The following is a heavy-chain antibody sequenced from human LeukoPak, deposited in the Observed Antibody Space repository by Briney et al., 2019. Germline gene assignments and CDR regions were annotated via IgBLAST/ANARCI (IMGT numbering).Heavy chain of an antibody. D-gene: IGHD2-8*01. CDR1: GFTFDDYA. CDR3: AKDIFGVATGWFDP. CDR2: ISWNSGSI. V-gene: IGHV3-9*01. J-gene: IGHJ5*02. Sequence: GGSLRLSCAASGFTFDDYAMHWVRQASGKGLEWVSGISWNSGSIGYADSVKGRFTISRDNAKNSLYLQMNSLRAEDTALYYCAKDIFGVATGWFDPWGQGTLVTVSS.